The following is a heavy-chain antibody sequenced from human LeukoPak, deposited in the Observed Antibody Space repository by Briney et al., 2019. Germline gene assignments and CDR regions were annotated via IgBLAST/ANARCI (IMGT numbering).Heavy chain of an antibody. CDR2: TFYSGNV. J-gene: IGHJ4*02. CDR1: GGSITFYY. Sequence: PSETLSLTCTVSGGSITFYYWHWMRQPPGKGLEWIGHTFYSGNVKYNPSLESRVTISVDRSKNQISLNLNSVTAADTAVYYCASVLWFGEKDNEQIDYWGQGTLVTVSS. CDR3: ASVLWFGEKDNEQIDY. D-gene: IGHD3-10*01. V-gene: IGHV4-59*01.